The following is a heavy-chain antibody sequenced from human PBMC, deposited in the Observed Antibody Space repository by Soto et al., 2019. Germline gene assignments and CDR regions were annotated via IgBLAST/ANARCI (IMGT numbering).Heavy chain of an antibody. J-gene: IGHJ4*02. CDR3: AKESGNWGNYFDY. CDR2: ISGSGGST. V-gene: IGHV3-23*04. CDR1: GFPFSSYA. D-gene: IGHD7-27*01. Sequence: VQLVESGGGVVQSGRSLRLSCAASGFPFSSYAMNWVRQAPGKGLEWVSVISGSGGSTYYADSVKGRFTISRDNSKNTLYLQTNSLRAEDTAVYYCAKESGNWGNYFDYWGQGTLVTVSS.